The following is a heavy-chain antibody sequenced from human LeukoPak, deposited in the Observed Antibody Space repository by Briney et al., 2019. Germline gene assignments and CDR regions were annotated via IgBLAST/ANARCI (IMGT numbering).Heavy chain of an antibody. J-gene: IGHJ4*02. CDR2: IYYSGST. D-gene: IGHD6-13*01. V-gene: IGHV4-31*03. CDR1: GGSISSGGYY. Sequence: PSETLSLTCTVSGGSISSGGYYWSWIRQHPGKGLEWIGYIYYSGSTYYNPSLKSRVTISVDTSKNQFSLKLSSVTAADTAVYYCARDSEKGIAAPKDYWGQGTLVTVSS. CDR3: ARDSEKGIAAPKDY.